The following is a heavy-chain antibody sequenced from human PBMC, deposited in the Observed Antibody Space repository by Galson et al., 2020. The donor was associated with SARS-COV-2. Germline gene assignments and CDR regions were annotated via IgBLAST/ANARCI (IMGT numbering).Heavy chain of an antibody. CDR2: IKPYSGDT. CDR1: GYTFTGYY. Sequence: ASVTVSCKASGYTFTGYYIHWVRQAPGQGLEWMGWIKPYSGDTNYPQKFQGRVTMTRDTSITSVYMELSSLRSDDTAVYYCARVEGDHSSGRYRFDYWGQGTLVTVSS. V-gene: IGHV1-2*02. J-gene: IGHJ4*02. CDR3: ARVEGDHSSGRYRFDY. D-gene: IGHD6-19*01.